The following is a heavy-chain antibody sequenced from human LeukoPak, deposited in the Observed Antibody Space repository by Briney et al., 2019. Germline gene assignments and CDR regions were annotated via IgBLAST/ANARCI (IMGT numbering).Heavy chain of an antibody. CDR3: ARAPITMVRGVMGFDP. D-gene: IGHD3-10*01. Sequence: SETLSLTCIVSGDSINTFYWSWIRQPPEKGLEWIGYISNSGGPNHNPSLRGRGTISLDTSKNQFSLRLTSVTAADTAVYYCARAPITMVRGVMGFDPWGQGTLVTVSS. V-gene: IGHV4-4*08. CDR2: ISNSGGP. J-gene: IGHJ5*02. CDR1: GDSINTFY.